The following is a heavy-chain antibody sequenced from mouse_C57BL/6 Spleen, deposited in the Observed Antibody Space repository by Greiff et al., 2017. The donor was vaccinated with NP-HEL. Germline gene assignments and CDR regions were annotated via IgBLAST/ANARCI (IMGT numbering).Heavy chain of an antibody. V-gene: IGHV2-2*01. CDR3: ARNFYYGSSLYYYAMDY. D-gene: IGHD1-1*01. Sequence: VQLQQSGPGLVQPSQSLSITCTVSGFSLTSYGVHWVRQSPGKGLEWLGVIWSGGSTDYNPAFLSRLSISKDNSKSQVFFKMNSLQADDTAIYYCARNFYYGSSLYYYAMDYWGQGTSVTVSS. CDR2: IWSGGST. CDR1: GFSLTSYG. J-gene: IGHJ4*01.